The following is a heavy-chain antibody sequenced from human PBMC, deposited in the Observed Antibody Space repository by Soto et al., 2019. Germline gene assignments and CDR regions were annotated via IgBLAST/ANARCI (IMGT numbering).Heavy chain of an antibody. CDR3: ATSAIKYQLLFLGMDV. Sequence: ASVKVSCKVSGYTLTELSMHWVRQAPGKGLEWMGGFDPEDGETIYAQKFQGRVTMTEDTSTDTAYMELSSLRSEDTAVYYCATSAIKYQLLFLGMDVWGQGTTVTVSS. CDR1: GYTLTELS. D-gene: IGHD2-2*01. CDR2: FDPEDGET. V-gene: IGHV1-24*01. J-gene: IGHJ6*02.